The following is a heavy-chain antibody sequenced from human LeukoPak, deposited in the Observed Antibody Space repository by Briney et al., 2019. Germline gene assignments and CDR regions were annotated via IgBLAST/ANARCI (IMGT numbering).Heavy chain of an antibody. Sequence: GRSLRLSCAASGFTFSSYAMHWVRQAPGKGLEWVAVISYDGSNKYYADSVKGRFTISRDNSKNTLYLQMNSLRAEDTAVYYCARDDIAAAYYFDYWGQGTLVTVSS. D-gene: IGHD6-13*01. J-gene: IGHJ4*02. CDR3: ARDDIAAAYYFDY. CDR2: ISYDGSNK. CDR1: GFTFSSYA. V-gene: IGHV3-30-3*01.